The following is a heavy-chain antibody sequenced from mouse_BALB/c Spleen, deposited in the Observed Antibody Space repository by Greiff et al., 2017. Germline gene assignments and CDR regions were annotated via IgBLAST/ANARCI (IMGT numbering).Heavy chain of an antibody. CDR2: ISTYYGDA. D-gene: IGHD1-2*01. Sequence: QVQLKQSGAELVRPGVSVKISCKGSGYTFTDYAMHWVKQSHAKSLEWIGVISTYYGDASYNQKFKGKATMTVDKSSSTAYMELARLTSEDSAIYYCARSLLRQRAMDYWGQGTSVTVSS. J-gene: IGHJ4*01. CDR1: GYTFTDYA. CDR3: ARSLLRQRAMDY. V-gene: IGHV1S137*01.